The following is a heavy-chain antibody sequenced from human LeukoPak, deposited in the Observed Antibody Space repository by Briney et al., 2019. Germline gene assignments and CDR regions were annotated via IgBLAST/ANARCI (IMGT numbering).Heavy chain of an antibody. Sequence: GGSLRLSWAASGFTFSSYEMNWVRQAPGKGLEWVSYISSSGSTIYYADSVKGRFTISRDNAKNLLYLQMNSLRAEDTAVYYCAREPRRRIAVAGTSDAFDIWGRGTMVTVFS. V-gene: IGHV3-48*03. CDR3: AREPRRRIAVAGTSDAFDI. D-gene: IGHD6-19*01. J-gene: IGHJ3*02. CDR2: ISSSGSTI. CDR1: GFTFSSYE.